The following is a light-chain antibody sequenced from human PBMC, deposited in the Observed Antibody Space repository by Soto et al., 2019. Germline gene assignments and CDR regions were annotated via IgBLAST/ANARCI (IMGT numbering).Light chain of an antibody. CDR3: QQYNSYSWT. CDR1: QTISSW. Sequence: EIQMTQAPSTLSGSLGERVTITCRASQTISSWLAWYQQKPGKAPKLLIYKASTLKSGVPSRFSGSGSGTEFTLTISSLQPDDFATYYCQQYNSYSWTCGQGTKGDIK. CDR2: KAS. J-gene: IGKJ1*01. V-gene: IGKV1-5*03.